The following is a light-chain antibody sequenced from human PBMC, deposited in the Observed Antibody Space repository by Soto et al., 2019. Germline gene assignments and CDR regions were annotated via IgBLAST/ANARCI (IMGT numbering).Light chain of an antibody. Sequence: EIVLTQSPGTLSLSPGERATLSCRASQSVSSSYFAWYQQTPGQAPRLLIYGVSNRATGIPARFSGSGSGTEFTLTISRLEPEDFAVYYCQQYGSSPWTFGQRTKVESK. CDR3: QQYGSSPWT. CDR2: GVS. J-gene: IGKJ1*01. CDR1: QSVSSSY. V-gene: IGKV3-20*01.